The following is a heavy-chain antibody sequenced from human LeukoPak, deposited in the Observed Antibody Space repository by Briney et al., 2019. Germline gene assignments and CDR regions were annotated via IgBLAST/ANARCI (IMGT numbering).Heavy chain of an antibody. CDR3: ASSPGPVPAATRFDY. CDR2: VNLQGST. Sequence: GSLRLSCAASGFTVSSNYLSWVRQPPGKGLEWIGEVNLQGSTNYNPSLKSRVAISVDKSENHISLKLTSVTAADTAVYYCASSPGPVPAATRFDYWGQGTLVTVSS. CDR1: GFTVSSNY. D-gene: IGHD2-2*01. J-gene: IGHJ4*02. V-gene: IGHV4-4*02.